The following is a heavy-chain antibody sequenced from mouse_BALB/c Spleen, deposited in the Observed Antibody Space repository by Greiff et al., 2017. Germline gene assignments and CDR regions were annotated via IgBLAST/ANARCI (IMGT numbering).Heavy chain of an antibody. V-gene: IGHV1-7*01. D-gene: IGHD1-1*01. J-gene: IGHJ3*01. CDR1: GYTFTSYW. CDR2: INPSTGYT. Sequence: VQLQQSGAELAKPGASVKMSCKASGYTFTSYWMHWVKQRPGQGLEWIGYINPSTGYTEYNQKFKDKATLTADKSSSTAYMQLSSLTSEDSAVYYCARWELLRSFAYGGQGTLVTVSA. CDR3: ARWELLRSFAY.